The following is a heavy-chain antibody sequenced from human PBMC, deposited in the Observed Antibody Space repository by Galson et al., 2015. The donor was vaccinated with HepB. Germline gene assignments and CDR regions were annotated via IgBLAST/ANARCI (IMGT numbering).Heavy chain of an antibody. D-gene: IGHD2-8*01. Sequence: LRLSCAASGFTFSNYGMHWVRQAPGKGLEWVAVISYGGSNKYYADSVKGRFTISRDNSKNTLYLQMNSLRAEDTAVYYCAKEHIVLMVYAYLDYWGQGTLVTVSS. J-gene: IGHJ4*02. V-gene: IGHV3-30*18. CDR1: GFTFSNYG. CDR3: AKEHIVLMVYAYLDY. CDR2: ISYGGSNK.